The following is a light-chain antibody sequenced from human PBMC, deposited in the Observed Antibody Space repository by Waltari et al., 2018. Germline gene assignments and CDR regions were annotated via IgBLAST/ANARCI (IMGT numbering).Light chain of an antibody. V-gene: IGKV3-20*01. J-gene: IGKJ1*01. Sequence: EIVLTQSPGTLSLSPGERATLSCRASQSVRSSYLAWYQQKPGQAPRLLIFEASRRATGIPDRFGGSGSGTDFTLTISRVEPEDFAVYYCQEYRSSRTFGQGTQVEIK. CDR2: EAS. CDR1: QSVRSSY. CDR3: QEYRSSRT.